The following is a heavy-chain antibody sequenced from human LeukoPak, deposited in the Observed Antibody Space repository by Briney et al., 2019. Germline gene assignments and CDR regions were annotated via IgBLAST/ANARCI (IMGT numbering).Heavy chain of an antibody. D-gene: IGHD2-8*01. CDR2: IKRDGSGE. CDR3: ASLMGDKTIFDS. Sequence: PGGSLRLSCAASGYIFSSRWMSWVRQAPGKGLEWVANIKRDGSGEYYVDSVKGRFTISRDNAKNSLYLQMNSLRAEDTAVYYCASLMGDKTIFDSWGQGTLVTVSS. CDR1: GYIFSSRW. J-gene: IGHJ4*02. V-gene: IGHV3-7*01.